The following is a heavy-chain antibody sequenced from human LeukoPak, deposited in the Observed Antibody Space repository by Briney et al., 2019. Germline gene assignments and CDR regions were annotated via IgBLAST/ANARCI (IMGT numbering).Heavy chain of an antibody. J-gene: IGHJ4*02. D-gene: IGHD4-23*01. CDR1: GYTFTSYY. CDR3: ARVGDYGGKVPFDY. Sequence: ASVKVSCKASGYTFTSYYMHWVRQAPGQGLEWMGIINPSSGSTSYAQRFQGRVTMTRDTSASTVYMEMSSLKSEDTAVYYCARVGDYGGKVPFDYWGQGTLVTVSS. CDR2: INPSSGST. V-gene: IGHV1-46*01.